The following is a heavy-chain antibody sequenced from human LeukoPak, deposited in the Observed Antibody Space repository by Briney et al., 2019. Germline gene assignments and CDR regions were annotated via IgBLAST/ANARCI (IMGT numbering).Heavy chain of an antibody. CDR1: GGSISSGDYY. D-gene: IGHD3-16*01. CDR2: IYYSGST. V-gene: IGHV4-30-4*08. J-gene: IGHJ5*02. Sequence: SETLSLTCTVSGGSISSGDYYWSWIRQPPGKGLEWIGYIYYSGSTYYNPSLKSRVTISVDTSKNQFSLKLSSVTAADTAVYYRAREWDGDYVSGRKVDPWGQGTLVTVSS. CDR3: AREWDGDYVSGRKVDP.